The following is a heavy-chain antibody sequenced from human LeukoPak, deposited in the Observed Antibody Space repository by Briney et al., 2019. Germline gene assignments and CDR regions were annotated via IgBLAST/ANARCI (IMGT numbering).Heavy chain of an antibody. J-gene: IGHJ4*02. CDR3: ARSYCSSTSCYRGDYYFDY. CDR1: GGSISSGGYY. CDR2: IYYSGST. D-gene: IGHD2-2*02. Sequence: PSETLSLTCTVSGGSISSGGYYWSWVRQHPGKGLEWIVYIYYSGSTYYNPSLKSRVTISVDTSKNQFSLKLSSVTAADTAVYYCARSYCSSTSCYRGDYYFDYWGQGTLVTVSS. V-gene: IGHV4-31*03.